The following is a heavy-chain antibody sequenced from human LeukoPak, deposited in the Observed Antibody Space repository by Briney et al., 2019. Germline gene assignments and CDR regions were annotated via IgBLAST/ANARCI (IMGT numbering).Heavy chain of an antibody. V-gene: IGHV3-66*01. D-gene: IGHD6-19*01. Sequence: PGGSLRLSCAASGFTVSSNYMTWVRQTPGKGPEWVSLLYSGGNTYYAGSVKDRFIISRDNSKNTLYLQMNTLRAEDTAVYYCARGAYSSGWLFDYWGQGTLVTVSS. J-gene: IGHJ4*02. CDR2: LYSGGNT. CDR1: GFTVSSNY. CDR3: ARGAYSSGWLFDY.